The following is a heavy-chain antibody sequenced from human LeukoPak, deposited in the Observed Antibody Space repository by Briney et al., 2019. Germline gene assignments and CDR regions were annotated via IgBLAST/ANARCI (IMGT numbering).Heavy chain of an antibody. J-gene: IGHJ4*02. V-gene: IGHV3-23*01. D-gene: IGHD2-2*01. Sequence: TGGSLRLSCAASGFTFSSYAMTWVRQAPDKGLEWVSAISGSDGSTYYADSAKGRFTISRDDSQNTLYLQMNSLSAEDTAVYYCAKVETSGGANCYALDYWGQGTLVTVSS. CDR2: ISGSDGST. CDR3: AKVETSGGANCYALDY. CDR1: GFTFSSYA.